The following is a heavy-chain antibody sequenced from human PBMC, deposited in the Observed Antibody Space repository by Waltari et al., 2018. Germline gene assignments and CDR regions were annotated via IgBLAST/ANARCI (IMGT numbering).Heavy chain of an antibody. CDR1: GYRFNSYG. V-gene: IGHV1-18*01. D-gene: IGHD3-22*01. J-gene: IGHJ4*02. CDR3: ARMSIDSYSYFDY. Sequence: QVQLVQAGAGVKKPGASVKVSCKASGYRFNSYGTTWVRPAPGQGLEWMGWISTYNGNTNYAQKLQGRLTMTTDTSTSTAYMELRSLRSDDTAIYYCARMSIDSYSYFDYWGQGTLVTVSS. CDR2: ISTYNGNT.